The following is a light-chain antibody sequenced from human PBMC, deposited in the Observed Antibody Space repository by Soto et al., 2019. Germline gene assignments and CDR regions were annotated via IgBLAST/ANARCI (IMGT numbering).Light chain of an antibody. Sequence: EIQMTQSPSSLSVSVGDRFTMTCRASETISTFLNWYQVKPGKAPKLLIYAASTLQDGVPSRFSGSGSGTDFTLTINSLQPEDFASYYCQQSYDISPITFGQGTRLEIK. CDR3: QQSYDISPIT. J-gene: IGKJ5*01. V-gene: IGKV1-39*01. CDR2: AAS. CDR1: ETISTF.